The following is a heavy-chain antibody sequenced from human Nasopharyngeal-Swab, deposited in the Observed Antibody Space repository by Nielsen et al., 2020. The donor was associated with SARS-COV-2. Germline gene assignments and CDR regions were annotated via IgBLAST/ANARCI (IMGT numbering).Heavy chain of an antibody. CDR3: ARNNPGSLVNYYYYMDV. V-gene: IGHV4-39*01. J-gene: IGHJ6*03. Sequence: WIRQPPGKGLEWIGSIYYRGSTYYNPSRKSRVTITVDTSKNQFSLKRSSVTAADTAVYYCARNNPGSLVNYYYYMDVWGKGTTVTVSS. D-gene: IGHD3-16*01. CDR2: IYYRGST.